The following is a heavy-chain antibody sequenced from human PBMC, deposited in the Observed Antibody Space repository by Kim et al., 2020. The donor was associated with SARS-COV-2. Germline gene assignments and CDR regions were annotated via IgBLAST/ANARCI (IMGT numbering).Heavy chain of an antibody. J-gene: IGHJ3*02. CDR2: INHSGST. D-gene: IGHD6-19*01. V-gene: IGHV4-34*01. Sequence: SETLSLTCAVYGVSFSGYYWSWIRQPPGKGLEWIGEINHSGSTNYNPSLMNRVTILVDTTKNQYSLKLSSVTAADTAVYYCARAKGSSGWSRYAFDIWGQGTMVTVSS. CDR3: ARAKGSSGWSRYAFDI. CDR1: GVSFSGYY.